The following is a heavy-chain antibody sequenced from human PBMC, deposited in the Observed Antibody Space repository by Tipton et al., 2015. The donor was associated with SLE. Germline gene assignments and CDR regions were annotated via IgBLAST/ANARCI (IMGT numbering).Heavy chain of an antibody. CDR2: IKQDGSEK. CDR1: GFTSSSYW. J-gene: IGHJ3*02. Sequence: SLRLSCVVSGFTSSSYWMSWVRQAPGKGLEWVANIKQDGSEKYYVDSVKGRFTISRDNAKNSLYLQMNSLRIEDTAVYYCTTDSQGKHWDDAFDIWGQGTMVTVSS. CDR3: TTDSQGKHWDDAFDI. V-gene: IGHV3-7*01. D-gene: IGHD7-27*01.